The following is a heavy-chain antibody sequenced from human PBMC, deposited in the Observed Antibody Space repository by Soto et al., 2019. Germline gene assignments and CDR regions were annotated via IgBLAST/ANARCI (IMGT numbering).Heavy chain of an antibody. CDR1: GFTFDDYA. D-gene: IGHD3-22*01. V-gene: IGHV3-9*01. CDR2: ISWNSGNI. CDR3: VKGGGYSTYYYMDV. Sequence: GGSLRLSCAASGFTFDDYAMHWVRQAPGKGLEWVSGISWNSGNIFYADSVKGRFTISRDNAKNSLYVQMNSLRAEDTALYYCVKGGGYSTYYYMDVWGKGTTVTVSS. J-gene: IGHJ6*03.